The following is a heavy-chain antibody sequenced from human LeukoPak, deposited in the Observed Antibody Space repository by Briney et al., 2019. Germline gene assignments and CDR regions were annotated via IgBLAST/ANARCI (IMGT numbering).Heavy chain of an antibody. J-gene: IGHJ3*01. V-gene: IGHV3-7*01. CDR2: LNRDGSVK. CDR1: GLTFSSYA. CDR3: ARDAGTCRGCAFDV. Sequence: GGSLRLSCAASGLTFSSYAMSWVRQAPGKGLEWVANLNRDGSVKNYVDSVKGRFTISRDNAKNSLYLQMNSLRAEDTAVFYCARDAGTCRGCAFDVWGHGTMVTVSS. D-gene: IGHD1-26*01.